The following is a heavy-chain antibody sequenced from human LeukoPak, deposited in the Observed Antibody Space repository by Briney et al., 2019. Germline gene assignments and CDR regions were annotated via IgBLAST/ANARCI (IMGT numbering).Heavy chain of an antibody. J-gene: IGHJ4*01. CDR3: GRRNQYFYDSSGYEQIDY. Sequence: PGGSLRLSCAASGFTFTDYYMSWIRQAPGKGLEWVSYISASGSYKYYADSVKGRFTISRDNAKNSLYLQMNSLRAEDTAVYYCGRRNQYFYDSSGYEQIDYWGQGTLVTGSS. CDR2: ISASGSYK. V-gene: IGHV3-11*06. CDR1: GFTFTDYY. D-gene: IGHD3-22*01.